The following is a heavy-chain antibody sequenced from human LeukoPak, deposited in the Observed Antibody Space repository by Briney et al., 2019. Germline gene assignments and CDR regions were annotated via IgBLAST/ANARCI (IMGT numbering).Heavy chain of an antibody. D-gene: IGHD2-15*01. CDR2: IYYSGST. Sequence: SETLSLTCTVSGGTISSSSYYWGWIRQPPGKGLEWIGSIYYSGSTYYNPSLKSRVTISVDTSKNQFSLKLSSVTAADTAVYYCARTPVVVVAATRYYYYGMDVWGQGTTVTVSS. CDR3: ARTPVVVVAATRYYYYGMDV. V-gene: IGHV4-39*07. CDR1: GGTISSSSYY. J-gene: IGHJ6*02.